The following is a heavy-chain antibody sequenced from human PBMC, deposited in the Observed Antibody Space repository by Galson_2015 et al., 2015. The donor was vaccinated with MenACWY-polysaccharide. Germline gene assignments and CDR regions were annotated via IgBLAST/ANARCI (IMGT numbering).Heavy chain of an antibody. J-gene: IGHJ4*02. V-gene: IGHV3-48*02. CDR2: ISSSGTI. D-gene: IGHD1-26*01. Sequence: SLRLSCAASGFTFSSYSMNWVRQAPGKGLEWVSYISSSGTIYHADSVKGRFTISRDNGKNSLYLQMNSLRDDDTAVYYCARVLKGLVGATPDYWGQGTLVTVSS. CDR3: ARVLKGLVGATPDY. CDR1: GFTFSSYS.